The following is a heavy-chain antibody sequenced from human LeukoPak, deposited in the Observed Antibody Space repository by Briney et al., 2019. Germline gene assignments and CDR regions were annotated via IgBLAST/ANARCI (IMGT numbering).Heavy chain of an antibody. Sequence: PSETLSLTCTVSGGSISSSSYYWGWIRQPPGKGLEWIGSIYYSGSTYYNPSLKSRVTISVDTSKYQFSLKLSSVTAADTAVYYCARLLPPFRYYDSSGYDYWGQGTLVTVSS. CDR2: IYYSGST. CDR3: ARLLPPFRYYDSSGYDY. CDR1: GGSISSSSYY. V-gene: IGHV4-39*01. D-gene: IGHD3-22*01. J-gene: IGHJ4*02.